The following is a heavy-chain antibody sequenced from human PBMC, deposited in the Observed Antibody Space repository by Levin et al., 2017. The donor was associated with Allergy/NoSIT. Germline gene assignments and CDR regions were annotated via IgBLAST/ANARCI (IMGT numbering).Heavy chain of an antibody. J-gene: IGHJ3*02. D-gene: IGHD3-10*01. Sequence: SETLSLTCAVYGGSFSGYYWSWIRQPPGKGLEWIGEINHSGSTNYNPSLKSRVTISVDTSKNQFSLKLSSVTAADTAVYYCARGGRAFGDNAFDIWGQGTMVTVSS. CDR3: ARGGRAFGDNAFDI. V-gene: IGHV4-34*01. CDR1: GGSFSGYY. CDR2: INHSGST.